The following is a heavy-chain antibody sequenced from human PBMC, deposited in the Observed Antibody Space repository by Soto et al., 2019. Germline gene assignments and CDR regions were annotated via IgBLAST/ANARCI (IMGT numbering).Heavy chain of an antibody. V-gene: IGHV4-30-4*01. J-gene: IGHJ4*02. CDR3: ARSHSGY. D-gene: IGHD3-10*01. Sequence: LSLTCTVSGGSISSGDYYWSWIRQPPGKGLEWIGFIYYSGSTYYNPSLKSRVSISVDTSKNQFSLKLSSVTAADTAVYYCARSHSGYWGQGTLVTVSS. CDR1: GGSISSGDYY. CDR2: IYYSGST.